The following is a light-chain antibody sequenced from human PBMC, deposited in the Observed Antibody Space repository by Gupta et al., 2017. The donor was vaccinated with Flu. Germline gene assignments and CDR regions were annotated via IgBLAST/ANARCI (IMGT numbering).Light chain of an antibody. Sequence: PSSLSSSVGERITLTCRSSQKISKYLSWYQQKPGEAPKLLISDGSTLQRGVPGRFSGSGSGTEFALVISDVQPEDFATYSCLQTYSSPLTFGPGTKV. V-gene: IGKV1-17*02. J-gene: IGKJ3*01. CDR2: DGS. CDR3: LQTYSSPLT. CDR1: QKISKY.